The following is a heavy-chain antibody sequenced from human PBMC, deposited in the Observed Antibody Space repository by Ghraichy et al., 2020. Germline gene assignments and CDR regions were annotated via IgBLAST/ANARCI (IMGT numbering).Heavy chain of an antibody. CDR2: ISSSSSYI. CDR3: ARGPRYYYDSSGYPPDY. D-gene: IGHD3-22*01. V-gene: IGHV3-21*01. J-gene: IGHJ4*02. Sequence: GGSLRLSCPASGFTFSSYSMNWVRQAPGKGLEWVSSISSSSSYIYYADSVKGRFTISRDNAKNSLYLQMNSLRAEDTAVYYCARGPRYYYDSSGYPPDYWGQGTLVTVSS. CDR1: GFTFSSYS.